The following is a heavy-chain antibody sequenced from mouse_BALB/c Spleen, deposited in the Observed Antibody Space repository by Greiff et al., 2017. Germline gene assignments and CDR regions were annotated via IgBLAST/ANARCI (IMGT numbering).Heavy chain of an antibody. Sequence: VQLQESGAELARPGASVKLSCKASGYTFTSYWMQWVKQRPGQGLEWIGAIYPGDGDTRYTQKFKGKATLTVDKSSSTAYMQLSSLASEDSADYCCARNDCEGWYFDVWGAGTTVTVSS. J-gene: IGHJ1*01. V-gene: IGHV1-87*01. D-gene: IGHD2-4*01. CDR2: IYPGDGDT. CDR3: ARNDCEGWYFDV. CDR1: GYTFTSYW.